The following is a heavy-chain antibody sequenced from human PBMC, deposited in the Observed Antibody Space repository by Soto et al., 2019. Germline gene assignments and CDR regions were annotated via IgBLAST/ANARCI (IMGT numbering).Heavy chain of an antibody. D-gene: IGHD3-10*02. CDR3: ARDPLGSGRADFDY. CDR2: ISYDGSDK. Sequence: VQLVESGGGGVQPGGSLRLSCAASGFTFSDYSMHWVRQAPGKGLEWVAVISYDGSDKYFADSVKGRFTISRDNSNNTLFLQMNSLRAEDTAVYYCARDPLGSGRADFDYWGQGTLVTVSS. J-gene: IGHJ4*02. CDR1: GFTFSDYS. V-gene: IGHV3-30-3*01.